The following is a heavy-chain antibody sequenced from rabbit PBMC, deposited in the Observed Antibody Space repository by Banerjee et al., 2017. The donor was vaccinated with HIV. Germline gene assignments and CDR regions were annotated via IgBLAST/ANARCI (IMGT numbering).Heavy chain of an antibody. V-gene: IGHV1S45*01. CDR2: IDIGDGKT. CDR1: GFSFNSGLP. Sequence: QEQLEESGGGLVKPGASPTLTCNASGFSFNSGLPMCWVRQAPGKGLEWIACIDIGDGKTYYANWAEGRLTISKASSTVDLKITSLTAADTATYFCARGIVNYAAYGAVAYFMLWGPGT. CDR3: ARGIVNYAAYGAVAYFML. D-gene: IGHD4-2*01. J-gene: IGHJ4*01.